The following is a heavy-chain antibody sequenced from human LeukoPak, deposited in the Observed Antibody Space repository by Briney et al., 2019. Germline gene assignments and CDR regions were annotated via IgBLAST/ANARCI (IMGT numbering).Heavy chain of an antibody. D-gene: IGHD2-15*01. V-gene: IGHV4-34*01. J-gene: IGHJ6*02. CDR3: ARWPRYCSGGSCYYRYYYGMDV. CDR2: INHSGST. CDR1: GGSFSGYY. Sequence: SETLSLTCAVYGGSFSGYYWSWIRQPPGKGLEWIGEINHSGSTNYNPSLKSRVTISVDTSKNQFSLKLSSVTAADTAVYYCARWPRYCSGGSCYYRYYYGMDVWGQGTTVTVSS.